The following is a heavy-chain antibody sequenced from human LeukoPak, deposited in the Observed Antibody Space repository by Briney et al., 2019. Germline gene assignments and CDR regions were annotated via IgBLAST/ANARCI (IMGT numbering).Heavy chain of an antibody. J-gene: IGHJ4*02. CDR1: GFTFSSYE. V-gene: IGHV3-48*03. D-gene: IGHD1-26*01. Sequence: AGSLRLSCAASGFTFSSYEMNWVRQAPGKGLEWVSYISSSGSTIYYADSVKGRFTISRDSAKNSLYLQMNSLRAEDTAVYYCAREAWGSYLRYFDYWGQGTLVTVSS. CDR2: ISSSGSTI. CDR3: AREAWGSYLRYFDY.